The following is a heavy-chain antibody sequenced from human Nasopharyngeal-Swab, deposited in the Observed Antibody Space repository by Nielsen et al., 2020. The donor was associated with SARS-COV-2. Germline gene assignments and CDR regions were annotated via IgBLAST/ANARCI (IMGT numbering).Heavy chain of an antibody. CDR2: IYYSGST. CDR3: VRRPYSFGYRDTFDI. CDR1: GGSISSGGYY. Sequence: SETLSLTCTVSGGSISSGGYYWSWIRQHPGKGLEWIGYIYYSGSTYYNPSLKSRVTISVDTSKNQFSLKLTSVTAADAAVYYCVRRPYSFGYRDTFDIWGQGTMVTVSS. V-gene: IGHV4-39*01. J-gene: IGHJ3*02. D-gene: IGHD3-22*01.